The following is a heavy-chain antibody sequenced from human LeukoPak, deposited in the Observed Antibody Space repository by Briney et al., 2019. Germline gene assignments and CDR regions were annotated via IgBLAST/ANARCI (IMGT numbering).Heavy chain of an antibody. CDR3: TRGTGAYSSGWGFDY. CDR2: ISSGGSTI. Sequence: PGGSLRLSCAASGFTSSDYYMTWIRQTPGKGLEWVSFISSGGSTINYADSVKGRFTISRDNAKNSLYLQMNSLRAEDTAVYYCTRGTGAYSSGWGFDYWGQGTLVTVSS. J-gene: IGHJ4*02. CDR1: GFTSSDYY. D-gene: IGHD6-19*01. V-gene: IGHV3-11*01.